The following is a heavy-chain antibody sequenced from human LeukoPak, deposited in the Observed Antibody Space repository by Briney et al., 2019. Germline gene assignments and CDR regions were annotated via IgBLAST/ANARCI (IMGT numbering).Heavy chain of an antibody. V-gene: IGHV3-7*01. CDR1: GFNFSSYW. CDR3: AREQTVGATTDY. CDR2: IKQDGSEK. J-gene: IGHJ4*02. D-gene: IGHD1-26*01. Sequence: GGSLRLSCAASGFNFSSYWMSWVRQAPGKGLEWVANIKQDGSEKYYVDSVKGRFTISRDNAKNSLYLQMNSLRAEDTAVYYCAREQTVGATTDYWGQGTLVTVSS.